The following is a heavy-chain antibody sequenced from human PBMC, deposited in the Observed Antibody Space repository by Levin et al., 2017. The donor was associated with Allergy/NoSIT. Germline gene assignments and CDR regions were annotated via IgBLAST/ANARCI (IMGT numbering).Heavy chain of an antibody. Sequence: SETLSLTCTVSGGSISSGDYYWCWFRQPAGKGLEWIGRIQTSGRTDYNPSLKSRVTISIDTSENQFSLKLSSVTAADTAVYYCARDGGSGWYGYQWDNWGQGTLVTVSS. CDR3: ARDGGSGWYGYQWDN. D-gene: IGHD6-19*01. V-gene: IGHV4-61*02. J-gene: IGHJ4*02. CDR1: GGSISSGDYY. CDR2: IQTSGRT.